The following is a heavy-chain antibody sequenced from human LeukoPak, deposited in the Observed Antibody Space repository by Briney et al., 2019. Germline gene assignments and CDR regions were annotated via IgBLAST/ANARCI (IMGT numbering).Heavy chain of an antibody. CDR3: ARQTSGSYYRGSYYYMDV. CDR1: GYSFTSYW. Sequence: RGESLKISCKGSGYSFTSYWIGWVRQMPGKGLEWMGIIYPGDSDTRYSPSFQGQVTISADKSISTAYLQWSSLKASDTAMYYCARQTSGSYYRGSYYYMDVWGKGTTVTISS. J-gene: IGHJ6*03. V-gene: IGHV5-51*01. D-gene: IGHD1-26*01. CDR2: IYPGDSDT.